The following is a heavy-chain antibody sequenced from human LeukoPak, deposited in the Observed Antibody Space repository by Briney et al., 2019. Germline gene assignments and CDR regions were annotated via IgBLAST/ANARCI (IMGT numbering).Heavy chain of an antibody. D-gene: IGHD6-13*01. CDR3: AKDGSSSWQDKYFQH. J-gene: IGHJ1*01. V-gene: IGHV3-30-3*01. CDR1: GFSFSSNA. CDR2: ISYDGTNK. Sequence: GGSLRLSCAASGFSFSSNAMHWVRQAPGKGLEWVAVISYDGTNKYYADSVKGRFTVSRDNSKNTLYLQMNSLRAEDTAVYYCAKDGSSSWQDKYFQHWGQGTLVTVSS.